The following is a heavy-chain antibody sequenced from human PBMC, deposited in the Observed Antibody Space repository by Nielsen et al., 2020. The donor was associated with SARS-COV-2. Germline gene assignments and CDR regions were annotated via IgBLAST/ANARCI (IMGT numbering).Heavy chain of an antibody. CDR3: AKDRDTAVMVNYFDN. J-gene: IGHJ4*02. V-gene: IGHV3-30*18. CDR1: GFTFSDAW. CDR2: ISYDGSNK. Sequence: GESLKISCAASGFTFSDAWMSWVRQAPGKGLEWVAVISYDGSNKYYEDSVKGRFTISRDNSKNTLYLEMSGLRAEDTAVYHCAKDRDTAVMVNYFDNWGQGTVVTVSS. D-gene: IGHD3-22*01.